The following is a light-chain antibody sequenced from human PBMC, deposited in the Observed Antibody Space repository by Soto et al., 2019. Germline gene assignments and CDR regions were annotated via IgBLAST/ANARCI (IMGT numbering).Light chain of an antibody. CDR2: DAS. V-gene: IGKV1-33*01. CDR1: QDVSNY. Sequence: DIQKTQSPSDLPAYVGDSLTITCQASQDVSNYLNWYQQTLGKAPXXLIYDASNLETGVPSRFSGSASGTYFSFTISSLQPEDFATYYCQQYSNLITFGQGTRLEIK. CDR3: QQYSNLIT. J-gene: IGKJ5*01.